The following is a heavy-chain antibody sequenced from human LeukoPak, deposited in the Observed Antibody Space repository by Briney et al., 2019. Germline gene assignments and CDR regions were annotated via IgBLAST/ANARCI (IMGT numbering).Heavy chain of an antibody. D-gene: IGHD6-13*01. Sequence: GGSLRLSCAASGFTFDDYAMHWVRQAPGKGLEWVSGISWNSGSIGYADSVKGRFTISRDNAKNTMYLQMNSLSGEDTAIYYCAKDIAASGLPRIFDFWGQGTLVTVSS. J-gene: IGHJ4*02. CDR2: ISWNSGSI. CDR1: GFTFDDYA. CDR3: AKDIAASGLPRIFDF. V-gene: IGHV3-9*01.